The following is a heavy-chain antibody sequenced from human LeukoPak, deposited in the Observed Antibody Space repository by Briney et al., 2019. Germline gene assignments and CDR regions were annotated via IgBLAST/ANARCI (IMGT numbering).Heavy chain of an antibody. Sequence: SETLSLTCTVSGGSISSSSYYWGWIRQPPGKGLEWIGSIYYSGSPYYNPSLKSRVTISVDTSKNQFSLKLSSVTAADTAVYYCARGYYGSGTLLDYWGQGTLVTVSS. V-gene: IGHV4-39*07. CDR1: GGSISSSSYY. CDR2: IYYSGSP. CDR3: ARGYYGSGTLLDY. J-gene: IGHJ4*02. D-gene: IGHD3-10*01.